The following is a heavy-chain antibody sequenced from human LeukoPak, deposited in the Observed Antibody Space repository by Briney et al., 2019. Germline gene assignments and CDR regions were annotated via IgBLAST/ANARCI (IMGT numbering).Heavy chain of an antibody. Sequence: PSETLSLTCTVSGGSISSYYWSWIRQPPGKGLEWIGYIYYSGSTNYNPSLKSRVTILVDTSKNQFSLKLSSVTAADTAVYYCARSQPAVGYCSGGSCYTTFDYWGQGTLVTVSS. CDR1: GGSISSYY. CDR2: IYYSGST. CDR3: ARSQPAVGYCSGGSCYTTFDY. J-gene: IGHJ4*02. D-gene: IGHD2-15*01. V-gene: IGHV4-59*01.